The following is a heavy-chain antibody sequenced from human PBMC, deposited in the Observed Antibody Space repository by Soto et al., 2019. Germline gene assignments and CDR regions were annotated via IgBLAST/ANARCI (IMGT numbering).Heavy chain of an antibody. CDR1: GYTFTSYD. Sequence: GASVKVSCKASGYTFTSYDINWVRQATGQGLEWMGWMNPNSGNTGYAQKFQGRVTMTRNTSISTAYMELSSLRSEDTAVYHCARIPTRGTGTTRNYYYYGMDVWGQGTTVTVSS. CDR2: MNPNSGNT. CDR3: ARIPTRGTGTTRNYYYYGMDV. V-gene: IGHV1-8*01. D-gene: IGHD1-1*01. J-gene: IGHJ6*02.